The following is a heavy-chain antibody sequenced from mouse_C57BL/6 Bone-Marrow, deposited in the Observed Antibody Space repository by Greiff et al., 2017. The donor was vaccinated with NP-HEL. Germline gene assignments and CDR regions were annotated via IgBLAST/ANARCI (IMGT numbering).Heavy chain of an antibody. CDR2: IDPSDSYT. J-gene: IGHJ3*01. D-gene: IGHD2-12*01. V-gene: IGHV1-50*01. Sequence: QVQLQQPGAELVKPGASVKLSCKASGYTFTSYWMQWVKQRPGQGLEWIGEIDPSDSYTNYNQKFKGKATLTVDTSSSTAYMQLSSLTSEDSAVYYCARERIVTTPFAYWGQGTLVTVSA. CDR1: GYTFTSYW. CDR3: ARERIVTTPFAY.